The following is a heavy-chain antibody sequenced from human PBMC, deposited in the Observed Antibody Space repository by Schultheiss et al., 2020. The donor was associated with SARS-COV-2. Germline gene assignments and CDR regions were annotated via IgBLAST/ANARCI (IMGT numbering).Heavy chain of an antibody. D-gene: IGHD3-9*01. J-gene: IGHJ5*02. CDR1: GFTFGDYA. V-gene: IGHV3-49*04. CDR2: IRSKAYGGTT. Sequence: GGSLRLSCTASGFTFGDYAMSWVRQAPGKGLEWVGFIRSKAYGGTTEYAASVKGRFTISRDDSENKLYLHMNSLKNEDTGVFYCADMGTSWGQGTQVTVSS. CDR3: ADMGTS.